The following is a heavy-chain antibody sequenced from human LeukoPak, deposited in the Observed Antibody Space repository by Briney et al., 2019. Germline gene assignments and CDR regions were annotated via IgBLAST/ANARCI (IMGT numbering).Heavy chain of an antibody. CDR3: TRHSSTHCGDYGDY. CDR1: GYTFTSYG. Sequence: ASVKVSCKASGYTFTSYGISWVRQAPGQGLEWMGWISAYNGNTNYAQKLQGRVTMTTDTSTRTAYMELRSLRSDDTAVYYCTRHSSTHCGDYGDYWGQGTLVTVSS. CDR2: ISAYNGNT. V-gene: IGHV1-18*01. D-gene: IGHD4-17*01. J-gene: IGHJ4*02.